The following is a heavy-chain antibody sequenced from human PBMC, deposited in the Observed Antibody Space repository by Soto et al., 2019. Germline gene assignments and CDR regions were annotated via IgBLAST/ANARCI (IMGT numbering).Heavy chain of an antibody. D-gene: IGHD6-6*01. CDR3: ARAGIAARARSFDY. CDR1: GYIFTNYW. J-gene: IGHJ4*02. CDR2: IYPGDSDT. Sequence: PGESLKISCKGSGYIFTNYWIGWVRQMPGKGLEWMGIIYPGDSDTRYSPSLQGQVTISADKSISTAYLQWSSLKASDTAIYYCARAGIAARARSFDYWGQGSLVTVSS. V-gene: IGHV5-51*01.